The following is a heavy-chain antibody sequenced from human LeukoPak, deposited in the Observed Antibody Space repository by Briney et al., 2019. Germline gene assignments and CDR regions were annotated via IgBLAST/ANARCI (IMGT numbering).Heavy chain of an antibody. D-gene: IGHD3-10*01. CDR1: GGSISSYY. CDR3: ARDKNMVRGVISYNWFDP. V-gene: IGHV4-4*07. Sequence: PSETLSLTCTVSGGSISSYYWSWIRQPAGKGLEWIGRIYTSGSTNYNPSLKSRVTMSVDTSKNQFSLKLSSVTAADTAVYYCARDKNMVRGVISYNWFDPWGQGTLVTVSS. J-gene: IGHJ5*02. CDR2: IYTSGST.